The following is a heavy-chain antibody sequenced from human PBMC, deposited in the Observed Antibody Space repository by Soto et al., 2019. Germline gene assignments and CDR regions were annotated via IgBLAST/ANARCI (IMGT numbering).Heavy chain of an antibody. CDR1: GYTLTELS. V-gene: IGHV1-24*01. J-gene: IGHJ1*01. CDR3: AKDRRSGYDFEYFQH. Sequence: ASVKVSCKVSGYTLTELSMHWVRQAPGKGLEWMGGFDPEDGETIYAQKFQGRVTMTEDTSTDTAYMELSSLRAEDTAVYYCAKDRRSGYDFEYFQHWGQGTLVTVSS. D-gene: IGHD5-12*01. CDR2: FDPEDGET.